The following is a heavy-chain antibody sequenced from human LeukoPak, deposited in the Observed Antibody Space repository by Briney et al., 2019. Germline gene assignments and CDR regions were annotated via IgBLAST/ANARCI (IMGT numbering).Heavy chain of an antibody. CDR1: GGSISSYY. CDR2: IYYSGST. Sequence: SETLSLTCTVSGGSISSYYWSWIRQPPGKGLEWIGNIYYSGSTNYNPSLKSRVTISVDTSKNQFSLKLSSVTAADTAVYCCAREEVGYSSSWLYGMDVWGQGTTVTVSS. J-gene: IGHJ6*02. V-gene: IGHV4-59*01. CDR3: AREEVGYSSSWLYGMDV. D-gene: IGHD6-13*01.